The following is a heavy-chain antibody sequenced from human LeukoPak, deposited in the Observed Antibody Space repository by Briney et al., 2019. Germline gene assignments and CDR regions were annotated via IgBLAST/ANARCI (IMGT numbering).Heavy chain of an antibody. V-gene: IGHV1-69*05. CDR3: AITPDYYYDSSGYSHFDY. CDR2: IIPIFGTA. CDR1: GGTFSSYA. Sequence: SVKVSCKASGGTFSSYAISWVRQAPGQGLEWMGRIIPIFGTANYAQKFQGRVTITTDESTSTAYMELSSLRSEDTAVYYCAITPDYYYDSSGYSHFDYWGQGTLVTVSS. J-gene: IGHJ4*02. D-gene: IGHD3-22*01.